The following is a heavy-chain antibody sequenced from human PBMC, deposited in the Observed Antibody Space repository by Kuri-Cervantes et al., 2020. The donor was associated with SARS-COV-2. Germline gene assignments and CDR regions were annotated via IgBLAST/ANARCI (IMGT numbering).Heavy chain of an antibody. CDR1: GFTFSSYA. CDR2: ISGSGGST. Sequence: GGSLRLSCAASGFTFSSYAMSWVRQAPGKGLEWVSAISGSGGSTYYADSVKGRFTISRDNSKNTLYLQMNSLRAEDTAVYYCAKDLNYVVPAAISSYYYYYGMDVWGQGTMVTVSS. D-gene: IGHD2-2*01. CDR3: AKDLNYVVPAAISSYYYYYGMDV. V-gene: IGHV3-23*01. J-gene: IGHJ6*02.